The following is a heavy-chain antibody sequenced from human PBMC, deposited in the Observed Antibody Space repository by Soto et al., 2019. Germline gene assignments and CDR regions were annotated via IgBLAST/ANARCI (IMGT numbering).Heavy chain of an antibody. J-gene: IGHJ4*02. CDR3: ARDRVSGQPNYYFDY. CDR2: IWYDGSNK. D-gene: IGHD6-13*01. CDR1: GFTFSSYG. V-gene: IGHV3-33*01. Sequence: QVQLVESGGGVVQPGRSLRLSCAASGFTFSSYGMHWVRQAPGKGLEWVAVIWYDGSNKYYADSVKGRFTISRDNSKNTLYLQMNSLRAEDTAVYYCARDRVSGQPNYYFDYWGQGTLVTVSS.